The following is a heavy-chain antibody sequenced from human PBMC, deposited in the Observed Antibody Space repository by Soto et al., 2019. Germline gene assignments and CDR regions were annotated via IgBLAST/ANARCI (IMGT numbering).Heavy chain of an antibody. CDR3: AVRKTGSFFAY. D-gene: IGHD1-26*01. Sequence: EVQLLDSGGGLVQPGGSLRLSCAASGFTFSTYAMSWVRQAPGKGLEWVSAISGSGDSTYYTDSVKGRFTISRDNSKNTLYLQMNSLRAEDTAFYYCAVRKTGSFFAYWGQGTLVTVSS. CDR1: GFTFSTYA. J-gene: IGHJ4*02. CDR2: ISGSGDST. V-gene: IGHV3-23*01.